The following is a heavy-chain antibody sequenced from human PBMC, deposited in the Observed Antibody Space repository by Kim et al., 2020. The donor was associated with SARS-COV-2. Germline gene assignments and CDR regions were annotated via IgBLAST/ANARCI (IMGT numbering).Heavy chain of an antibody. CDR1: GLSFSDSY. CDR3: ARSGNHNNACGI. V-gene: IGHV3-11*01. CDR2: ISTGGDAI. J-gene: IGHJ4*02. Sequence: GGSLRLSCAASGLSFSDSYMNWVRQAPGKGLEWLSFISTGGDAIFYADSVEGRFTISRDNAKNSLYLQMNYLRAEDTAVYYCARSGNHNNACGIWGQG. D-gene: IGHD1-1*01.